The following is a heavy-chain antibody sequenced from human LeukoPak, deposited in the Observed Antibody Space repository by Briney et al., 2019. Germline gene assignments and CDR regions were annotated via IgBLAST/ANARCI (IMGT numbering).Heavy chain of an antibody. J-gene: IGHJ5*02. D-gene: IGHD2-2*01. CDR2: INTNTGNP. CDR3: ARESEVPAGRNWFDP. V-gene: IGHV7-4-1*02. CDR1: GYTFTSYT. Sequence: ASVKVSCKASGYTFTSYTMNWVRQAPGQGLEWMGWINTNTGNPTYAQGFTGRFVFSLDTSVSTAYLQISSLKAEDTAVYYCARESEVPAGRNWFDPWGQGTLVTVSS.